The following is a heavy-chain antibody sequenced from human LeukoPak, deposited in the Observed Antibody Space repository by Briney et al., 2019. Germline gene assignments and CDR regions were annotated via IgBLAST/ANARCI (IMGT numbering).Heavy chain of an antibody. CDR1: GYTFTSYG. V-gene: IGHV1-18*01. J-gene: IGHJ4*02. Sequence: ASVKVSCKASGYTFTSYGISWVRQAPGRGLEWMGWISAYNGNTNYAQKLQGRVTMTTDTSTSTAYMELRSLRSDDTAVYYCARGKRYYYDSSGYYSSYWGQGTLVTVPS. CDR3: ARGKRYYYDSSGYYSSY. D-gene: IGHD3-22*01. CDR2: ISAYNGNT.